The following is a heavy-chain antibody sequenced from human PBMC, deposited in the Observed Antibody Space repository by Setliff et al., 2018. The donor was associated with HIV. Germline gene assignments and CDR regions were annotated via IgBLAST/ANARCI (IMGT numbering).Heavy chain of an antibody. V-gene: IGHV4-59*01. D-gene: IGHD4-17*01. CDR2: IYYRGST. CDR3: ARDLYGEYYMDV. CDR1: GGSISSYY. J-gene: IGHJ6*03. Sequence: PSETLSLTCAVSGGSISSYYWSWIRQPPGKGLEWIGYIYYRGSTNYNPSLKSRVTISVDTSKNQFSLKLSSVTAADTAVYYCARDLYGEYYMDVWGKGTTVTVSS.